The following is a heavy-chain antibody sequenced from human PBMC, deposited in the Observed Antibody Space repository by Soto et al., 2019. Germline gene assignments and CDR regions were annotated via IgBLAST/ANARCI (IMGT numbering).Heavy chain of an antibody. V-gene: IGHV3-23*01. Sequence: PGGSLRLSCAASGFTFSSYGMSWVRQAPGKGLEWVSGISGSGGSTYYAESVRVRFTISRDNSKNTLYLQMSSLRAEDTAVYYCANDTTLRLGALSFDAFDYWGQGALVTVSS. CDR2: ISGSGGST. J-gene: IGHJ4*02. CDR3: ANDTTLRLGALSFDAFDY. D-gene: IGHD3-16*02. CDR1: GFTFSSYG.